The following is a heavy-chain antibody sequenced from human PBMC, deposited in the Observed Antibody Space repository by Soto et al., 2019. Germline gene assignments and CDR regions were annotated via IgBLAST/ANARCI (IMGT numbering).Heavy chain of an antibody. D-gene: IGHD2-2*01. CDR2: IGTAGDT. CDR3: ARAPRYCSSTSCEGIEFDY. CDR1: VFTFSSYD. Sequence: WGSLRLSCAASVFTFSSYDIHWVCQATGKGLEWVSAIGTAGDTYYPGSVKGRFTISRENAKNSLYLQMNSLRAGDTAVYYCARAPRYCSSTSCEGIEFDYRGQGTLVTLSS. J-gene: IGHJ4*02. V-gene: IGHV3-13*01.